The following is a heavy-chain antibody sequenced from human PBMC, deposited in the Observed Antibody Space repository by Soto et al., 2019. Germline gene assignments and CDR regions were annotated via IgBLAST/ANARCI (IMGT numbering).Heavy chain of an antibody. V-gene: IGHV1-8*01. J-gene: IGHJ4*02. CDR1: GYTFTSYD. CDR3: ASERSGYFDY. CDR2: MNPNSGNT. Sequence: QVQLVQSGAEVKKPGASVKVSCKASGYTFTSYDINWVRQATGQGLEWMGWMNPNSGNTGYAQKCQGGVTMTRNPSISTAYMELSSLRSEATAVYYCASERSGYFDYWGQGTLVTVSS. D-gene: IGHD1-26*01.